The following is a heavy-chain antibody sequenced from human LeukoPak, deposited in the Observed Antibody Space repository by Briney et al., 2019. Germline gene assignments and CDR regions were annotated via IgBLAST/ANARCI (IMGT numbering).Heavy chain of an antibody. CDR1: GFSLSSCW. CDR3: TALYGGFDP. J-gene: IGHJ5*02. CDR2: INEDGSEQ. V-gene: IGHV3-7*01. Sequence: TGGSLRLSCAASGFSLSSCWMSWVRQAPGKGLEWVANINEDGSEQYYVDSVKGRFTMSRDNAKNSLYLQVNSLRDEDTALYYCTALYGGFDPWGQGTLVTVSS. D-gene: IGHD2-8*01.